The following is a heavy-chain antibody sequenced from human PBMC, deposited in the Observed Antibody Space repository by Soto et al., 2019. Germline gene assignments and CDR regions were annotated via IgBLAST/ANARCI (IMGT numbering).Heavy chain of an antibody. CDR2: ISAYNGNT. Sequence: QVQLVQSGAEVKKPGASVKVSCKASGYTFTSYGISWVRQAPGQGLEWMGWISAYNGNTNYAQKLQGRVTMTTDTSTSTASVELRSLRSDDTAVYYCARDGPGIVLVPATAGGYYYGMDVWGQGTTVTVSS. J-gene: IGHJ6*02. CDR1: GYTFTSYG. V-gene: IGHV1-18*01. D-gene: IGHD2-2*01. CDR3: ARDGPGIVLVPATAGGYYYGMDV.